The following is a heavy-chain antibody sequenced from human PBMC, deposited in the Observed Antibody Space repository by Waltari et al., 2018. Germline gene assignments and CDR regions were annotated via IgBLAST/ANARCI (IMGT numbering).Heavy chain of an antibody. J-gene: IGHJ5*02. V-gene: IGHV4-34*01. CDR1: GGSFSGYY. CDR2: INHSGST. D-gene: IGHD2-15*01. CDR3: ARGRKTRYCSGGSCPRSYNWFDP. Sequence: QVQLQQWGAGLLKPSETLSLTCAVYGGSFSGYYWSWIRQPPGKGLEWIGEINHSGSTNYNPALKSRVTISVDTSKNQFSLKLSAVTAADTAVYYCARGRKTRYCSGGSCPRSYNWFDPWGQGTLVTVSS.